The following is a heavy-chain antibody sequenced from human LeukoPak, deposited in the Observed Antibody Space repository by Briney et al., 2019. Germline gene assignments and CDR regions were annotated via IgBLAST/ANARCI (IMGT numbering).Heavy chain of an antibody. J-gene: IGHJ4*02. Sequence: PSETLSLTCTVSGGSISSSSYYWGWIRQPPGKGLEWIGSIYYSGSTYYNPSLKSRVTISVDTSKNQFSLKLSSVTAADTAVYYCVRGYSYGYGYWGQGTLVTVSS. CDR2: IYYSGST. CDR3: VRGYSYGYGY. V-gene: IGHV4-39*01. CDR1: GGSISSSSYY. D-gene: IGHD5-18*01.